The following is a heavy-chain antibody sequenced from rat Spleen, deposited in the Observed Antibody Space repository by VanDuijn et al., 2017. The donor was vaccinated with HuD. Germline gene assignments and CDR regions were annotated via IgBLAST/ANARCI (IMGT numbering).Heavy chain of an antibody. CDR3: ARHYNSGYGVMDA. D-gene: IGHD4-3*01. J-gene: IGHJ4*01. V-gene: IGHV5-25*01. CDR2: IRTGGGNT. CDR1: GFTFSNYY. Sequence: EVQLVESGGGLVQPGRSMKLSCAASGFTFSNYYMAWVRQAPTKGLEWVASIRTGGGNTYYRDSVKGRFTISRDNAKSTLYLQMDSLRSEDTATYYCARHYNSGYGVMDAWGQGASVTVSS.